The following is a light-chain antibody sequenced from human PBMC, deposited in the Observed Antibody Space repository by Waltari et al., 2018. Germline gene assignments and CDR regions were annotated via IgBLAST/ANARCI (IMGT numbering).Light chain of an antibody. J-gene: IGLJ3*02. V-gene: IGLV4-69*02. Sequence: QLVLTQSPSASASLGASVRLTCPLSSGHSRNIIAWHQQNPEKGPRYLMNINSDGGHSKGDEIPDRFSGSGSGAKRYLTISSLQAEDEADYYCQTGGHGNWVFGGSTKLTVL. CDR3: QTGGHGNWV. CDR1: SGHSRNI. CDR2: INSDGGH.